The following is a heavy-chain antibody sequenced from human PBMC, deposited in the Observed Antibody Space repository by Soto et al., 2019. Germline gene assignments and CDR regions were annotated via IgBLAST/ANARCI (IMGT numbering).Heavy chain of an antibody. CDR3: ARYHFDGTGYSNWFDP. CDR1: GGSISSGDYH. CDR2: MHYSGTT. Sequence: SETLSLTCSVSGGSISSGDYHWSWIRQHPGKGLECIVYMHYSGTTYYNPSLRSRLTTSLDTSRNQFSLNLTSVTAADTAVYYCARYHFDGTGYSNWFDPWGQGTLVTVSS. V-gene: IGHV4-31*03. J-gene: IGHJ5*02. D-gene: IGHD3-9*01.